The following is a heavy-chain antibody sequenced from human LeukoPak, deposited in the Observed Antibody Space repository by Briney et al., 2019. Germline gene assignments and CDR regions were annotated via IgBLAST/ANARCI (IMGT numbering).Heavy chain of an antibody. Sequence: SETLSLTCTVSGGSISSSSYYWGWIRQPPGKGLEWIGSIYYSGSTYYNPSLKSRVTISVDTSKNQFSLKLSSVTAADTAVYYCARDDFDGGPPGAWGQGTLVTVSS. J-gene: IGHJ5*02. CDR2: IYYSGST. CDR1: GGSISSSSYY. D-gene: IGHD4-23*01. CDR3: ARDDFDGGPPGA. V-gene: IGHV4-39*02.